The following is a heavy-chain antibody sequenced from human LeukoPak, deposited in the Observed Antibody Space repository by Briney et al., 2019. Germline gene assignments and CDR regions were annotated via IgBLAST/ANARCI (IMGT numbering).Heavy chain of an antibody. CDR2: ISAYNGNT. CDR3: VRTITIFGVVPGDY. V-gene: IGHV1-18*01. Sequence: ASVKVSCKASGYTFTSYGISWVRQAPGQGLEWMGWISAYNGNTNYAQKLQGRVTMTTDTSTSTAYMELRSLRSDDTAVYYCVRTITIFGVVPGDYWGQGTLVTVSS. CDR1: GYTFTSYG. J-gene: IGHJ4*02. D-gene: IGHD3-3*01.